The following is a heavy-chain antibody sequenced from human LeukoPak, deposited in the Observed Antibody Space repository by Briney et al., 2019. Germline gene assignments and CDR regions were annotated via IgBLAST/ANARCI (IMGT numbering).Heavy chain of an antibody. V-gene: IGHV4-38-2*02. Sequence: PSETLSLTCTVSGYSISTGYYWDWIRQPPGKGLEWIGYIYDTGSTLYNPSLESRLTISIDTSKNQFSLRLSSVTAADTAVYFCARYSLSREDFQDWGQGTLVTVSS. J-gene: IGHJ1*01. CDR1: GYSISTGYY. CDR3: ARYSLSREDFQD. D-gene: IGHD6-13*01. CDR2: IYDTGST.